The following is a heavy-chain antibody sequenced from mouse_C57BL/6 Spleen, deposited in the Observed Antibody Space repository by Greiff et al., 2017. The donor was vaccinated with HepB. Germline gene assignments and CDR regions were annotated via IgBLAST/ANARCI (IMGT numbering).Heavy chain of an antibody. J-gene: IGHJ3*01. D-gene: IGHD2-3*01. CDR2: ISDGGSYT. V-gene: IGHV5-4*01. CDR1: GFTFSSYA. Sequence: DVHLVESGGGLVKPGGSLKLSCAASGFTFSSYAMSWVRQTPEKRLEWVATISDGGSYTYYPDNVKGRFTISRDNAKNNLYLQMSHLKSEDTAMYYCARDPLDGYYEGFSYWGQGTLVTVSA. CDR3: ARDPLDGYYEGFSY.